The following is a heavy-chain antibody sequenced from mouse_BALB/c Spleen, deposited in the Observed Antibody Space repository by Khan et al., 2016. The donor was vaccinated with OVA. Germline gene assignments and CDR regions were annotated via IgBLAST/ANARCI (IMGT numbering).Heavy chain of an antibody. D-gene: IGHD1-1*01. V-gene: IGHV3-2*02. CDR1: GYSITSDYA. J-gene: IGHJ2*01. Sequence: EEGPGLVKPSQSLSLTCTVTGYSITSDYAWNWIRQFPGNKLEWMGYISYSGNTKYNPSLKSRISITRDTSENQFFLQLNSVTIEDTATYYCARIYGGDFDYWGQGTTLTVSS. CDR3: ARIYGGDFDY. CDR2: ISYSGNT.